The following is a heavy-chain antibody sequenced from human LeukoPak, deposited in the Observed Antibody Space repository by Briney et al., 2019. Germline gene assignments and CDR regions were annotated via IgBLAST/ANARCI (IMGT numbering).Heavy chain of an antibody. CDR1: GFTVSTYA. CDR3: ARGRRWSSPVDY. CDR2: ISGSGGST. D-gene: IGHD2-15*01. Sequence: GGSLRLSCAASGFTVSTYAMSWVRQAPGKGLEWVSGISGSGGSTYYADSVKGRFTISRDNSKNTLYLQVNSLRAEDTAVYYCARGRRWSSPVDYWGQGTLVTVSS. J-gene: IGHJ4*02. V-gene: IGHV3-23*01.